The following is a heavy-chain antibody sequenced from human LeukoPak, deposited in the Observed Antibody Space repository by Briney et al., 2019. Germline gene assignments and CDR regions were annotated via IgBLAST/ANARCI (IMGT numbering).Heavy chain of an antibody. J-gene: IGHJ4*02. Sequence: GSSVKVSCKAFGGTFSSYAISWVRQAPGQGLEWVGRIIPILGIANYAQKFQGRVTITADKSTSTAYMELSSLRSEDTAVYYCARVRGSCCIDYWGQGTLVTVSS. V-gene: IGHV1-69*04. CDR2: IIPILGIA. D-gene: IGHD2-15*01. CDR1: GGTFSSYA. CDR3: ARVRGSCCIDY.